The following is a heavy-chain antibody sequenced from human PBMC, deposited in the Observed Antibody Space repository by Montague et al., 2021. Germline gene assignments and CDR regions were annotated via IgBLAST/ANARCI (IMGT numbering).Heavy chain of an antibody. CDR1: RSLINSDYY. J-gene: IGHJ6*03. CDR2: DSHGGRN. V-gene: IGHV4-38-2*02. CDR3: ARSRDRYSYMDI. Sequence: SETLSPTCTVPRSLINSDYYWGWIRQPPGKGLEWMESDSHGGRNYYNPSIKSRVTISVDASNNHFSLKLSSVTAADTAMYYCARSRDRYSYMDIWGKGTTITVSS.